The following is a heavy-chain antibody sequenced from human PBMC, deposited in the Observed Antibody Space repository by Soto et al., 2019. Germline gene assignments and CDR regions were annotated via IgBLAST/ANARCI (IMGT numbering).Heavy chain of an antibody. Sequence: SVKVSCKASGFTFTSSAMQWVRQARGQRLEWIGWIVVGSGNTNYAQKFQERVTITRDMSTSTAYMELSSLRSEDTAVYYCAAEYSSATWSAFDIWGQGTMVTVSS. J-gene: IGHJ3*02. CDR2: IVVGSGNT. CDR1: GFTFTSSA. CDR3: AAEYSSATWSAFDI. V-gene: IGHV1-58*02. D-gene: IGHD6-19*01.